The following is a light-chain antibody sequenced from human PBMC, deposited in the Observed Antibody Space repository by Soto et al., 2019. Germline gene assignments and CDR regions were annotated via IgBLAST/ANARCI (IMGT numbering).Light chain of an antibody. CDR3: GTWDNTLSAGV. Sequence: QSALTQPPSASGSPGQSVTISCTGTKNDIGVYDFVSWYQHHPGKAPRLIIYEVVQRPSGVPDRFSGSKSGTSATLGITGLQTGDEAEYYCGTWDNTLSAGVFGGGTKLTVL. CDR2: EVV. V-gene: IGLV2-8*01. CDR1: KNDIGVYDF. J-gene: IGLJ2*01.